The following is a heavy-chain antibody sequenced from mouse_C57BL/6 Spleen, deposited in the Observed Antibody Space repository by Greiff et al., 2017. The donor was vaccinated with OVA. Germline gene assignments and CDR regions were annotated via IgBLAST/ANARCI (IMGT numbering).Heavy chain of an antibody. V-gene: IGHV5-17*01. CDR2: ISSGSSTI. Sequence: VQLQQSGGGLVKPGGSLKLSCAASGFTFSDYGMHWVRQAPEKGLEWVAYISSGSSTIYYADTVTGRFTISRDNAKNTLFLQMTSLRSEDTAMYYCARSYYGSSHWYFDVWGTGTTVTVSS. CDR3: ARSYYGSSHWYFDV. D-gene: IGHD1-1*01. CDR1: GFTFSDYG. J-gene: IGHJ1*03.